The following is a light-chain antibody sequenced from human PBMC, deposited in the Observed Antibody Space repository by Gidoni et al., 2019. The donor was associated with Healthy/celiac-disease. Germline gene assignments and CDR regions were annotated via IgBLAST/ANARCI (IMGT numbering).Light chain of an antibody. CDR3: QQYNNWPPWT. J-gene: IGKJ1*01. CDR2: GAS. V-gene: IGKV3-15*01. Sequence: EIVMTQSPATLSVSPGERATLSCRVSQSVSSNLAWYQQKPGQAPRPLIYGASTRATGIPARFSGSGSGTEFTLTISSLQSEDFAVYYCQQYNNWPPWTFGQGTKVEIK. CDR1: QSVSSN.